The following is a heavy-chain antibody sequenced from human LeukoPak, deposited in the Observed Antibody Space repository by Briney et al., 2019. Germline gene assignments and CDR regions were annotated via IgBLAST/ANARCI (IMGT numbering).Heavy chain of an antibody. CDR3: AKDGQWLVPFDY. CDR1: GFTFSSYG. J-gene: IGHJ4*02. CDR2: IRYDGSNK. V-gene: IGHV3-30*02. D-gene: IGHD6-19*01. Sequence: GGSLRLSCAASGFTFSSYGMHWVRQAPGKGLEWVAFIRYDGSNKYYADSVKGRFTISRDNSKNTLYLQMNSLRAEHTAVYYCAKDGQWLVPFDYWGQGTLVTVSS.